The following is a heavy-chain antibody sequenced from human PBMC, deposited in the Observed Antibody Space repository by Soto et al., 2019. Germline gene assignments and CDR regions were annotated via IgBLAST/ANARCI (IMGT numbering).Heavy chain of an antibody. CDR3: ARGEMATLNGYFDY. CDR1: GGTFSSYA. Sequence: QVQLVQSGAEVKKPGSSVKVSCKASGGTFSSYAISWVRQAPGQGLEWMGGIIPIFGTANYAQKFQGRVTXXAXEFXSTAYMELSSLRSEDTAVYYCARGEMATLNGYFDYWGQGTLVTVSS. J-gene: IGHJ4*02. V-gene: IGHV1-69*12. CDR2: IIPIFGTA. D-gene: IGHD5-12*01.